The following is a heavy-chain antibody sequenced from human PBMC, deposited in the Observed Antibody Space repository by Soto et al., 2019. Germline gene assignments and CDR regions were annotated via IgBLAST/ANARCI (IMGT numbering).Heavy chain of an antibody. V-gene: IGHV3-48*01. J-gene: IGHJ4*02. D-gene: IGHD6-13*01. CDR2: ISSSSSTI. CDR3: ARGAGAAAVDY. CDR1: GFTFSSYS. Sequence: EVQLVESGGGLVQPGGSLRLSCAASGFTFSSYSMNWVRQAPGKGLEWVSYISSSSSTIYYADSVKGRFTISRDNAKNSLYLQMNSLRAEDTAVYYCARGAGAAAVDYWGQGTLVTVPS.